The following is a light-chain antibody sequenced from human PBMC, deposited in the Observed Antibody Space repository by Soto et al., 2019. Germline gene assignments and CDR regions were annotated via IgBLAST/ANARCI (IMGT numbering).Light chain of an antibody. CDR3: QQYGNSPIT. CDR2: GAS. J-gene: IGKJ5*01. V-gene: IGKV3-15*01. Sequence: EIVMTHSPATLSVSPGGIATLSCRASQSISGTLAWYQQKPGQAPRLLIYGASTRAAGFPARFSGSGSGTDFTLTISRLEPEDFAVYYCQQYGNSPITFGQGTRLEIK. CDR1: QSISGT.